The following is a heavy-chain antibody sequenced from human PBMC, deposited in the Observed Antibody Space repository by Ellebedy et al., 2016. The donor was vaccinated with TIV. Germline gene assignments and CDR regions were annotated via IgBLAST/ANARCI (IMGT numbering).Heavy chain of an antibody. J-gene: IGHJ5*02. CDR3: VVGLFHP. Sequence: AASVKVSCKASGYTFTDYDINWVRQDTGQGLEYLGWMKPGSGNTGYEQKFEGRVTMTRNTSTSTAYMELSSLRSDDTAVYYCVVGLFHPWGQGTLVSVSS. CDR1: GYTFTDYD. V-gene: IGHV1-8*01. CDR2: MKPGSGNT. D-gene: IGHD3/OR15-3a*01.